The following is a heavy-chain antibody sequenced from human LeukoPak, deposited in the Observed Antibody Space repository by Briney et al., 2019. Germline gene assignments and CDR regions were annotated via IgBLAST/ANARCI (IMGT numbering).Heavy chain of an antibody. CDR3: AREEIVVVVAATEAFDY. CDR1: GFTFSSYW. D-gene: IGHD2-15*01. J-gene: IGHJ4*02. CDR2: IKQDGSEK. V-gene: IGHV3-7*03. Sequence: GGSLRLSCAASGFTFSSYWMSWVRQAPGKGLEWVANIKQDGSEKHYVDSVKGRFTISRDNAKNSLYLQMNSLRAEDTAVYYCAREEIVVVVAATEAFDYWGQGTLVTVSS.